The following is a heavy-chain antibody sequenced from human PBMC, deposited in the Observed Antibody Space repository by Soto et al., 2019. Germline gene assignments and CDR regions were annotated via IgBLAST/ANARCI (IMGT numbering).Heavy chain of an antibody. J-gene: IGHJ4*02. Sequence: QVQLQESGPGLVKPSGTLSLSCAVSGASISKDNCWRGVRQSPGEGLEWIGEIHHIGRTSYNPSLRSRVTMSVDKSTNQFSLELTSVTAADTAVYYCTKNSFYALDYWGQGIVVTVSP. CDR3: TKNSFYALDY. V-gene: IGHV4-4*02. CDR1: GASISKDNC. D-gene: IGHD4-17*01. CDR2: IHHIGRT.